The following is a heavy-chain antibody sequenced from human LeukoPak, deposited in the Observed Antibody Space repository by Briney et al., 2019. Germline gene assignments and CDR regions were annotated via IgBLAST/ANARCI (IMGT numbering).Heavy chain of an antibody. D-gene: IGHD1-26*01. CDR2: VHYTGTT. CDR3: ATNRVGTYDRPFDI. V-gene: IGHV4-59*08. J-gene: IGHJ3*02. Sequence: SETLSLTCIVSGGSINSHYWSWIRQPPGKGLEWIGDVHYTGTTKYNPSVKSRVTISIDTSKDQFSLELSSVTATDTAVYFCATNRVGTYDRPFDIWGQGTMVTVSS. CDR1: GGSINSHY.